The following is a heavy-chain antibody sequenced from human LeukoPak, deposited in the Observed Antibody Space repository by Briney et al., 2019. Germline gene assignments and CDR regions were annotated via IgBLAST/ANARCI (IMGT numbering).Heavy chain of an antibody. CDR1: GFTFSSYS. D-gene: IGHD6-13*01. V-gene: IGHV3-21*01. J-gene: IGHJ5*02. CDR2: ISSSSSYI. CDR3: ASLLSLAGKFGLAAQDKPS. Sequence: GGSLRLSCAASGFTFSSYSMNWVRQAPGKGLEWVSSISSSSSYIYYADSVKGRFTISRDNAKNSLYLQMNSLRAEDTAVYYCASLLSLAGKFGLAAQDKPSWGQGTLVTVSS.